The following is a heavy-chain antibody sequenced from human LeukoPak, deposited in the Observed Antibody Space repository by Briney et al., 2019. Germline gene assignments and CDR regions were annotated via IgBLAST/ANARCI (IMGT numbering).Heavy chain of an antibody. CDR3: AKDIPWGSPGDDAFDI. D-gene: IGHD3-10*01. Sequence: PGGSLRLSCAASGFTFSSYAMSWVRQAPGKGLEWVSAISWNSGSIGYADSVKGRFTISRDNAKNSLYLQMNSLRAEDTALYYCAKDIPWGSPGDDAFDIWGQGTMVTVSS. CDR2: ISWNSGSI. CDR1: GFTFSSYA. V-gene: IGHV3-9*01. J-gene: IGHJ3*02.